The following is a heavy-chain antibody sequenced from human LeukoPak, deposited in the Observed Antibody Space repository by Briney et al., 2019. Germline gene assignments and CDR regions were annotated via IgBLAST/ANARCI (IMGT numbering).Heavy chain of an antibody. CDR1: GGTFSSYA. CDR3: ARRMGPYYYGSGSYPLVAWFDP. V-gene: IGHV1-3*01. CDR2: INAGNGNT. J-gene: IGHJ5*02. D-gene: IGHD3-10*01. Sequence: ASVKVSCKASGGTFSSYAISWVRQAPGQRLEWMGWINAGNGNTKYSQKFQGRVTITRDTSASTAYMELSSLRSEDTAVYYCARRMGPYYYGSGSYPLVAWFDPWGQGTLVTVSS.